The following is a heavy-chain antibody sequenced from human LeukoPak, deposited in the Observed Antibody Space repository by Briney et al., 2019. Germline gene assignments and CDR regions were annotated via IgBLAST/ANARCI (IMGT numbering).Heavy chain of an antibody. V-gene: IGHV3-23*01. CDR2: ISGSGGST. Sequence: GGSLRLSCAASGFTFSSYAMSWVRQAPGKGLEWVSAISGSGGSTYYADSVKGRFTISRDNSKNTLYLQMNSLRAEDTAVYYCRGKYYYDSSGYYSRPILLDYWGQGTLVTVSS. D-gene: IGHD3-22*01. CDR3: RGKYYYDSSGYYSRPILLDY. CDR1: GFTFSSYA. J-gene: IGHJ4*02.